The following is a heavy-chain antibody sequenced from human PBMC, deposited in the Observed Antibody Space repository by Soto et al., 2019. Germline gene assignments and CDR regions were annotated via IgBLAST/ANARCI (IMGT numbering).Heavy chain of an antibody. CDR2: IYYSGST. Sequence: PSETLSLTCSVSGGSISSGDYDWSWIRQPPGKGLEWIGYIYYSGSTYYEPSLKSRVTISVDTSKNEFSLKLSSVTAADTAVYDCARDWYGDYNWFDPWGQGTLVTVS. CDR3: ARDWYGDYNWFDP. D-gene: IGHD4-17*01. J-gene: IGHJ5*02. CDR1: GGSISSGDYD. V-gene: IGHV4-30-4*01.